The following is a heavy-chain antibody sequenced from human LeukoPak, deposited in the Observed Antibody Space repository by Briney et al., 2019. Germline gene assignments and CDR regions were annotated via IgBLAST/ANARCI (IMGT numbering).Heavy chain of an antibody. Sequence: SETLSLTCTVSGGSISSSSYYWGWIRQPPGKGLEWIGSIYYSGSTYYNPSLKSRVTISVDTSKNQFSLKLSSVTAADTAVYYCARRHYKWNSGFDYWGQGTLVTVSS. CDR1: GGSISSSSYY. D-gene: IGHD1-7*01. CDR3: ARRHYKWNSGFDY. J-gene: IGHJ4*02. V-gene: IGHV4-39*07. CDR2: IYYSGST.